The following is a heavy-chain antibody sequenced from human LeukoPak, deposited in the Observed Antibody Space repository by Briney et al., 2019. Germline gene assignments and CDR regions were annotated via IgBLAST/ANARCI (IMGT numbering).Heavy chain of an antibody. V-gene: IGHV4-39*01. CDR1: GGSMSAGLYY. J-gene: IGHJ4*02. CDR2: AFNSGST. CDR3: ARNATTMNHVYKYFDY. D-gene: IGHD1-26*01. Sequence: PSETLSLTCSVSGGSMSAGLYYWGWIRQSPGKGLEWIGSAFNSGSTSDNPSLKSRVTISVDTSKSQFSLDLRSVTAADTAVYYCARNATTMNHVYKYFDYWGQGALVTVSS.